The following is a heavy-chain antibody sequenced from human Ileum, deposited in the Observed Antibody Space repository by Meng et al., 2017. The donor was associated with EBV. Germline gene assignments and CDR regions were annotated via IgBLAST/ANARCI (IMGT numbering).Heavy chain of an antibody. V-gene: IGHV7-4-1*01. Sequence: QVELVQSGSELKKPGDSVKVSCHAAGYTFTSSSMNWVRHAPGQGLEWMGWININTGNPTYAQGFTGRFVFSLDTSVSTAYLQIDSLKAEDTAVYYCARDKIAVAGITGDYWGQGTLVTVSS. CDR1: GYTFTSSS. J-gene: IGHJ4*02. CDR2: ININTGNP. CDR3: ARDKIAVAGITGDY. D-gene: IGHD6-19*01.